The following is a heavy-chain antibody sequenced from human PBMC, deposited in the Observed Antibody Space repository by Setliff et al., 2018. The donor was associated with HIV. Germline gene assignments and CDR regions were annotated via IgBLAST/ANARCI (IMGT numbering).Heavy chain of an antibody. D-gene: IGHD1-1*01. CDR3: AKEGSWNDDSGAFNI. V-gene: IGHV4-4*08. CDR1: GGSMSRVY. J-gene: IGHJ3*02. CDR2: VSASGTT. Sequence: PSETLSLTCSVSGGSMSRVYWTWIRQPPGKGLEWIGYVSASGTTKYNPSLQSRVTISGDSSKNQFSLRLSSVTAADTAVYYCAKEGSWNDDSGAFNIWGQGTMVTVSS.